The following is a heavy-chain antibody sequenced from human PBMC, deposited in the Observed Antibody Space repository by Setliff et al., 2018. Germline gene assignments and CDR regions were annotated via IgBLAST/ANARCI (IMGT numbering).Heavy chain of an antibody. Sequence: SETLSLTCNVSGVSFSSTTFYWAWIRQSPGKGLEWIGSVSFFGSAYYNPSLQRRGAISLDTSRNQFSLELSSVTAADTAVYYCARDPGVHSGTWCLDSWGQGTQVTVSS. D-gene: IGHD2-8*01. CDR2: VSFFGSA. CDR3: ARDPGVHSGTWCLDS. J-gene: IGHJ4*02. V-gene: IGHV4-39*07. CDR1: GVSFSSTTFY.